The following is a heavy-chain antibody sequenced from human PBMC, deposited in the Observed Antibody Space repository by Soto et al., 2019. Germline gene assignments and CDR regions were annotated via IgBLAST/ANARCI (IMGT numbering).Heavy chain of an antibody. CDR3: ARGGYGGGDCFDY. V-gene: IGHV3-30*04. CDR2: ISYDGCNK. CDR1: RFTFSTYA. J-gene: IGHJ4*02. Sequence: QVQLVESGGGVVQPGRSLRLSCAASRFTFSTYAMHWVRQAPGKGLEWVAVISYDGCNKYYADSVKGRFTISRDNSKNTLSLQMISLRAEDTAVYDCARGGYGGGDCFDYWGQGTLVTVSS. D-gene: IGHD3-16*01.